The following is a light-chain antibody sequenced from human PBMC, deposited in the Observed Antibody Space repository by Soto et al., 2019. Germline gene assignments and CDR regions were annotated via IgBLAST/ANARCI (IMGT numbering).Light chain of an antibody. CDR3: QTWGTGVVL. CDR1: SGHSNYA. J-gene: IGLJ2*01. CDR2: INSDGSH. V-gene: IGLV4-69*01. Sequence: QPVLTQSPSASASLGASVKLTCTLSSGHSNYAIAWHQQQPEKGPRYLLKINSDGSHFKGDGIPDRFSGSSSGAERYLTISSLQSEDEADYYCQTWGTGVVLFGGGTKLTVL.